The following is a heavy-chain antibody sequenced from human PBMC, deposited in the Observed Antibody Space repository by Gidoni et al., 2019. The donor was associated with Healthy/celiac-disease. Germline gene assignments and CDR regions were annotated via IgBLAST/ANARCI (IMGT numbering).Heavy chain of an antibody. J-gene: IGHJ3*02. CDR2: IIPIFGTA. D-gene: IGHD2-15*01. CDR1: GGTFSSYA. V-gene: IGHV1-69*01. Sequence: QVQLVQSGAEVKKPGSSVKVSCKASGGTFSSYAISWVRQAPGQGLEWMGGIIPIFGTANYAQKFQGRVTITADESTSTAYMELSSLRSEDTAVYYCATIYCSGGSCYLNDAFDIWGQGTMVTVSS. CDR3: ATIYCSGGSCYLNDAFDI.